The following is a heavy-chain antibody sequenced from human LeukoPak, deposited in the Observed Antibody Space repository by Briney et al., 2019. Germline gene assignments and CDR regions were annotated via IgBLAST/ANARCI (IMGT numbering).Heavy chain of an antibody. J-gene: IGHJ4*02. D-gene: IGHD3-16*02. CDR2: IIPIFGTA. CDR1: GGTFSSYA. Sequence: GASVKVSCKASGGTFSSYAISWVRQAPGQGLEWMGGIIPIFGTANYAQKFQGRVTMTEDTSTDTAYMELSSLRSEDTAVYYCATVRLRLGELSPSFDYWGQGTLVTVSS. CDR3: ATVRLRLGELSPSFDY. V-gene: IGHV1-69*06.